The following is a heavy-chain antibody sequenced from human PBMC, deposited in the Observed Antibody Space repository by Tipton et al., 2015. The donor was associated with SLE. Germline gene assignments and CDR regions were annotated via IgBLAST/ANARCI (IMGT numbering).Heavy chain of an antibody. V-gene: IGHV4-30-4*08. D-gene: IGHD2-2*01. CDR1: GGSISSGDYY. J-gene: IGHJ4*02. CDR2: IYYSGST. Sequence: LRLSCTVSGGSISSGDYYWSWIRQPPGKGLEWIGYIYYSGSTYYNPSLKGRVTISVDTSKNQFSLKLSSVTAADTAVYYCATQGVYCSSTSCSSFDYWGQGTLVTVSS. CDR3: ATQGVYCSSTSCSSFDY.